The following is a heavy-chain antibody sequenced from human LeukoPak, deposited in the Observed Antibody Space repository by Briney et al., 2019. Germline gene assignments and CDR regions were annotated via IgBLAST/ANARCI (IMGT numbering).Heavy chain of an antibody. Sequence: GASVKVSCKASGGTFSSYAISWVRQAPGQGLEWMGRIIPILGIANYAQKFQGRVTITADKSTSTAYMELSSLRSEDTAVYYCARVPSKPVYGDYFLDYYGMDVWGQGTTVTVSS. CDR3: ARVPSKPVYGDYFLDYYGMDV. D-gene: IGHD4-17*01. CDR1: GGTFSSYA. J-gene: IGHJ6*02. CDR2: IIPILGIA. V-gene: IGHV1-69*04.